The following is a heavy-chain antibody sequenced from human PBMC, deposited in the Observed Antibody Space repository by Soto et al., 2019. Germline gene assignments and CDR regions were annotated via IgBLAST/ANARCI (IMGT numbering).Heavy chain of an antibody. V-gene: IGHV4-59*01. CDR2: IYYSGYT. Sequence: QVQLQESGPGLVKPSETLSLTCTVSGGSMTSYYWSWIRQPPGKRLEWMGYIYYSGYTNYNPSLTSRVIISVDTSKSQFSLEMRSVTAADTAVYYCARDSVGSGYDWGQGTLVTVSS. J-gene: IGHJ4*02. CDR1: GGSMTSYY. D-gene: IGHD3-22*01. CDR3: ARDSVGSGYD.